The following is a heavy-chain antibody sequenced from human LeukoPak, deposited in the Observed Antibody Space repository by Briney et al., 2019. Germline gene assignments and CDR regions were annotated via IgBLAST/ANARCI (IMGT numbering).Heavy chain of an antibody. CDR2: IKASGGST. J-gene: IGHJ4*02. V-gene: IGHV1-46*01. CDR3: ARDGDRLAY. CDR1: GYTFTSYY. Sequence: ASVNVSCKSSGYTFTSYYMHWVRQAPGKGLEWMGIIKASGGSTSYAQKVKGRVTMTRDTSTSTVYMELSSLRAEDTAVYYCARDGDRLAYWGQGTLVTVSS. D-gene: IGHD2-21*01.